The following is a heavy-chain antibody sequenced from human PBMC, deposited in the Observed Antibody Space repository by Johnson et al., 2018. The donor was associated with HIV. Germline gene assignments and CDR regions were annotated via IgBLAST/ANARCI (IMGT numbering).Heavy chain of an antibody. V-gene: IGHV3-30*02. J-gene: IGHJ3*02. CDR2: IRYDGSNK. CDR3: ARVPQTTSPLFAFDI. D-gene: IGHD1-14*01. Sequence: QVQLVESGGGVVQPGGSLRLSCAASGFTFSSYGMHWVRQAPGKGLEWGAFIRYDGSNKYYVDSVKGRFTISRDTAKNSLYLQMNSLRAEDTAVYYCARVPQTTSPLFAFDIWGQGTMVTVSS. CDR1: GFTFSSYG.